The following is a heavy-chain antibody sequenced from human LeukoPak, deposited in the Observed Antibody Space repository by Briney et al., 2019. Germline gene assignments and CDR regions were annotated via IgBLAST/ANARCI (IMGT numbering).Heavy chain of an antibody. J-gene: IGHJ4*02. CDR2: IYTSGST. V-gene: IGHV4-4*07. Sequence: SETLSLTCTVSGGSISSYYWSWIRQPAGKGLEWIGRIYTSGSTNYNPSLKSRVTMSVDTSKNQFSLKLSSVTAADTAVYYCARFFIAARRGPYYFDYWDQGTLVTVSS. D-gene: IGHD6-6*01. CDR3: ARFFIAARRGPYYFDY. CDR1: GGSISSYY.